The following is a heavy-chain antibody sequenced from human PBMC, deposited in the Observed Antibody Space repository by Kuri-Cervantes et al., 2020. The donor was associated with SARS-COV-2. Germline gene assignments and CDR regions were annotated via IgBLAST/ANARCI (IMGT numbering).Heavy chain of an antibody. J-gene: IGHJ3*02. CDR2: ISYDGSNK. CDR1: GFTFSSYA. CDR3: VGELLDAFDI. Sequence: GGSLRLSCAASGFTFSSYAMHWVRQAPGKGLEWVAVISYDGSNKYYADSVKGRFTISRDNSKSTLYLQMNSLRAEDTAVYYCVGELLDAFDIWGQGTMVTVSS. V-gene: IGHV3-30-3*01. D-gene: IGHD3-10*01.